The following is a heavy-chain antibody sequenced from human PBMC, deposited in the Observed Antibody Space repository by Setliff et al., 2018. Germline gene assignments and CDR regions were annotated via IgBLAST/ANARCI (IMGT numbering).Heavy chain of an antibody. J-gene: IGHJ1*01. CDR3: ARVDFTMIQGVIGH. CDR1: GESFSNNY. D-gene: IGHD3-10*01. V-gene: IGHV4-34*01. CDR2: SNHSGST. Sequence: SETLSLTCSVYGESFSNNYWSWIRQPPGKGLEWIGESNHSGSTSYSPSLKSRLTMSVDTSKNQFSLKLTSVTAADTAVYYCARVDFTMIQGVIGHWGQGTLVTVSS.